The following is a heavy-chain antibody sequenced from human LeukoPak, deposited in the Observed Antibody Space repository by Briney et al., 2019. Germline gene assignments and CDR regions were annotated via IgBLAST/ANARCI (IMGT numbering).Heavy chain of an antibody. V-gene: IGHV1-68*01. CDR1: GYTFTYCS. CDR3: ARFPRQIVVVVAAGWFDP. D-gene: IGHD2-15*01. CDR2: ITLYNGNT. Sequence: ASVKVSCKASGYTFTYCSLHWLQQAPGQGLERMRWITLYNGNTNYAKKFQGRVTITRDMSLRTAYIELSSLRSEDSAVYYWARFPRQIVVVVAAGWFDPWGQGTLVTVSS. J-gene: IGHJ5*02.